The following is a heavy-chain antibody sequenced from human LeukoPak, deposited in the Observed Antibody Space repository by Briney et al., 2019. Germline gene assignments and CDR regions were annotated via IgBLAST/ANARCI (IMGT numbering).Heavy chain of an antibody. D-gene: IGHD6-13*01. CDR2: IKSKPDGGTT. V-gene: IGHV3-15*01. CDR1: GFTFSNAW. Sequence: GGSLRLSCAASGFTFSNAWMSWVRQAPGKGLEWVGRIKSKPDGGTTDYAAPVKGRFTISRDDSKNTLYLQMNSLKTEDTAVYYCTTGMIAAAGKREKFDYWGQGTMVTVSS. CDR3: TTGMIAAAGKREKFDY. J-gene: IGHJ4*02.